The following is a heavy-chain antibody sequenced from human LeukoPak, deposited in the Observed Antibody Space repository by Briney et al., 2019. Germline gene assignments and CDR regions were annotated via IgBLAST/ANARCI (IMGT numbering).Heavy chain of an antibody. V-gene: IGHV3-30*02. J-gene: IGHJ4*02. Sequence: TGGSLRLSCAASGLTFSSYGMHWVRQAPGKGLEWVAFIRYDGSNKYYADSVKGRFTISRDNSENTLYLQMNSLRAEDTAVYYCAKDRGNYVWGSYRTGYFDYWGQGTLVTVSS. D-gene: IGHD3-16*02. CDR1: GLTFSSYG. CDR2: IRYDGSNK. CDR3: AKDRGNYVWGSYRTGYFDY.